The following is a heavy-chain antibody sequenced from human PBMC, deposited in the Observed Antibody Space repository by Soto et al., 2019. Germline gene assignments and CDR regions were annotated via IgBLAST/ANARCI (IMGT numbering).Heavy chain of an antibody. V-gene: IGHV1-69*13. Sequence: SVKVSCKASGGTFSSYAISWVRQAPGQGLEWMGGIIPIFGTANYAQKFQGRVTITEDESTSTAYMELSSLRSEDTAVYYCASLGYCSSTSCYTGYYYYGMDVWGQGTTVTVSS. J-gene: IGHJ6*02. CDR2: IIPIFGTA. CDR1: GGTFSSYA. CDR3: ASLGYCSSTSCYTGYYYYGMDV. D-gene: IGHD2-2*02.